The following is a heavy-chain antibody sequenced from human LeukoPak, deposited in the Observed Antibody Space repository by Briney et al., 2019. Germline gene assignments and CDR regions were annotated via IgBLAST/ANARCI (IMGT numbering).Heavy chain of an antibody. J-gene: IGHJ4*02. CDR2: ITVNSGSI. CDR1: GLTFDDYA. V-gene: IGHV3-9*01. Sequence: PGASLRLSFSASGLTFDDYAIDSVRQTPGNGLEWVSGITVNSGSIAYADSVKGRFTISSDNAKNPRYLQMNSLRAEVTALYYCGKEFWWVRGVNGGAFDYWGQGTLVTVSS. CDR3: GKEFWWVRGVNGGAFDY. D-gene: IGHD3-10*01.